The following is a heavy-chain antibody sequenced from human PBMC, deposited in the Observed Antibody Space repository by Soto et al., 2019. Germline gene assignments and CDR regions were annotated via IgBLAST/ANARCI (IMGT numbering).Heavy chain of an antibody. J-gene: IGHJ4*02. CDR3: ARTLRGRGVKYFDD. CDR2: TYYRSKWHY. Sequence: PSQTLSLTCAISEDSVSNNSVAWNWVRQSPSRGLEWLGRTYYRSKWHYDYAPSVRSRITINPDTSKNHFSLQLNSVSPEDAAVYYCARTLRGRGVKYFDDWGQGTLVTVSS. CDR1: EDSVSNNSVA. D-gene: IGHD3-10*01. V-gene: IGHV6-1*01.